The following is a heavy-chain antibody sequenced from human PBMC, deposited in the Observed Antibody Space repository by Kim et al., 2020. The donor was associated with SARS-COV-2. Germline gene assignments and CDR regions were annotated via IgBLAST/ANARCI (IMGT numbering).Heavy chain of an antibody. J-gene: IGHJ5*02. V-gene: IGHV3-33*01. D-gene: IGHD4-4*01. Sequence: YYADSVKGRFTISRDNSKNTLYLQMNSLRAEDTAVYYCARDGGQDYMIDPWGQGTLVTVSS. CDR3: ARDGGQDYMIDP.